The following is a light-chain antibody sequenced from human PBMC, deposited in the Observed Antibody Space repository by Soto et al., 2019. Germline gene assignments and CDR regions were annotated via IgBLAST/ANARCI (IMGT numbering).Light chain of an antibody. CDR3: ETWDSNTRV. CDR2: LESSGSY. V-gene: IGLV4-60*02. CDR1: SGHSSYI. Sequence: QSVLTQSSSASASLGSSVKLNCTLSSGHSSYIIAWHQQQPGKAPRYLMKLESSGSYNKGSGVPDRFSGSSSGADRYLTISNLQFEDEADYYCETWDSNTRVFGGGTKLTVL. J-gene: IGLJ3*02.